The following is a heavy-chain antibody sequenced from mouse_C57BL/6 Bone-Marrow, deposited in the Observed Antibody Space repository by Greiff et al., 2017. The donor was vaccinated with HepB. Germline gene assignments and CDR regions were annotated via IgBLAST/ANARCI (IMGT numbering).Heavy chain of an antibody. J-gene: IGHJ3*01. CDR1: GFTFSDYG. Sequence: EVQLQESGGGLVKPGGSLKLSCAASGFTFSDYGMHWVRQAPEKGLEWVAYISSGSSTIYYADTVKGRFTISRDNAKNTLFLQMTSLRSDDTAMYYCARGLLRRLAYWGQGTLVTVSA. D-gene: IGHD2-3*01. CDR3: ARGLLRRLAY. CDR2: ISSGSSTI. V-gene: IGHV5-17*01.